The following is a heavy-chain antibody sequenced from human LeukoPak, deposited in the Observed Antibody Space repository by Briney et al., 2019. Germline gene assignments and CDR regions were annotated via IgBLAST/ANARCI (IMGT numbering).Heavy chain of an antibody. V-gene: IGHV1-69*05. CDR1: GGTFSSYA. D-gene: IGHD2-21*02. Sequence: SVKVSCKASGGTFSSYAISWVRQAPGQGLEWMGGIIPIFGTANYAQKFQGRVTMTTDTSTSTAYMELRSLRSDDTAVYYCARYGTCGDCYSIPYYYYYMDVWGKGTTVTVSS. J-gene: IGHJ6*03. CDR3: ARYGTCGDCYSIPYYYYYMDV. CDR2: IIPIFGTA.